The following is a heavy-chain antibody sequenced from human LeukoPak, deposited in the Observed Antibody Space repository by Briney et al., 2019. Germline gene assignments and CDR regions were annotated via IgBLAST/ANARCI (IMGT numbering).Heavy chain of an antibody. Sequence: SETLTLTCTVSGGSISSYYWSWIRQPPGKGLEWIGYIYYSGSTNYNPSLKSRVTISVDTSKNQFSLKLSSVTAADTAVYYCAREGSTSFIMDVWGKGTTVTVSS. V-gene: IGHV4-59*01. CDR2: IYYSGST. CDR1: GGSISSYY. CDR3: AREGSTSFIMDV. J-gene: IGHJ6*03. D-gene: IGHD2-2*01.